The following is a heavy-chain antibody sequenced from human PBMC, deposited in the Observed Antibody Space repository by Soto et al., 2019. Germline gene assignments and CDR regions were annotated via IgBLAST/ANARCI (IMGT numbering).Heavy chain of an antibody. J-gene: IGHJ4*02. CDR1: GFTFSSYG. CDR3: AKDRRPWLVSNYFDY. D-gene: IGHD6-19*01. Sequence: PGGSLRLSCAASGFTFSSYGMHWFRQAPGKGLEWVAVISYDGSNKYYADSVKGRFTISRDNSKNTLYLQMNSLRAEDTAVYYCAKDRRPWLVSNYFDYWGQGTLVTVSS. V-gene: IGHV3-30*18. CDR2: ISYDGSNK.